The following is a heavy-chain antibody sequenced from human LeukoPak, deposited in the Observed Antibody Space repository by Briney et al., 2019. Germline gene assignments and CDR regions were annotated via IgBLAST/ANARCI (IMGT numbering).Heavy chain of an antibody. Sequence: GGSLRLSCAASGFTFSDYYMSWIRQAPGKGLEWVSYISSSGSTIYYADSVKGRFTISRDNAKNSLYLQMNSLRAEDTAVYYCARVGEMATEEVGYFDYWGQGTLVPSPQ. V-gene: IGHV3-11*04. J-gene: IGHJ4*02. CDR3: ARVGEMATEEVGYFDY. CDR1: GFTFSDYY. D-gene: IGHD5-24*01. CDR2: ISSSGSTI.